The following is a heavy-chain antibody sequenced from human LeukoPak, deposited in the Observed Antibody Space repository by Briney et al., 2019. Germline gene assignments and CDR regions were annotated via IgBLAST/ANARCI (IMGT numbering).Heavy chain of an antibody. CDR3: ARGGGDSSSWYGDWYFDL. V-gene: IGHV4-59*01. D-gene: IGHD6-13*01. CDR2: IYYSGST. Sequence: SETLSLTCTVSGGSISSYYWSWIRQPPGKGLEWIGYIYYSGSTNYNPSFKSRVTISVDTSKNQFSLKLSSVTAADTAVYYCARGGGDSSSWYGDWYFDLWGRGTLVTVSS. J-gene: IGHJ2*01. CDR1: GGSISSYY.